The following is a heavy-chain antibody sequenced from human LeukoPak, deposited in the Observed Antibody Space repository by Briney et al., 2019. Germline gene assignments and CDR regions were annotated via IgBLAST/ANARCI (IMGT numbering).Heavy chain of an antibody. CDR1: GYTFTDYY. J-gene: IGHJ6*02. CDR3: ARGGVVPAAPMDV. Sequence: ASVKVSCKAFGYTFTDYYVHWVRQAPGQGLEWMGRVNPNSGGTNSAQRFRGRVTLTRDTSISTAYMELSRLRSDDTAVYYCARGGVVPAAPMDVWGQGTTVTVSS. CDR2: VNPNSGGT. D-gene: IGHD2-2*01. V-gene: IGHV1-2*06.